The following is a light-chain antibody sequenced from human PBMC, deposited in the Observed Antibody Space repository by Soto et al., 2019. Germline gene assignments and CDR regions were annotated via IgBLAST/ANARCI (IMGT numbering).Light chain of an antibody. CDR2: AAS. J-gene: IGKJ1*01. V-gene: IGKV1-9*01. CDR3: QKLNSYPWT. CDR1: QGISSY. Sequence: IQLTQSPSSLSASVGDRVTITCRASQGISSYLAWYQQKPGKATKLLIYAASTLQSGVPSRFSGSGSGTDFTLTISSLQPEDFATYYCQKLNSYPWTFGQGPKVEIK.